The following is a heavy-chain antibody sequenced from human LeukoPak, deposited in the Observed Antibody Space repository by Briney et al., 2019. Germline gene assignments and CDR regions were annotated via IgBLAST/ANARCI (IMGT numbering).Heavy chain of an antibody. V-gene: IGHV4-39*01. CDR1: GGSISSSSDY. Sequence: SETLSLTWTVSGGSISSSSDYWGWIRQPTGKGREWIGSIYYSGSTYYNPSLKSRVTISVDTSKNQFSLKLSSVTAADTAVYYCARQTLVLRYFDWLPKREFDYWGQGTLVTVSS. J-gene: IGHJ4*02. D-gene: IGHD3-9*01. CDR2: IYYSGST. CDR3: ARQTLVLRYFDWLPKREFDY.